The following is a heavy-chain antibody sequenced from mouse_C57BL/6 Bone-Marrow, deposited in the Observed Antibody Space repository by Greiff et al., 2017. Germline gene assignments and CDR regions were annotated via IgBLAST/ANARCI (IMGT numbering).Heavy chain of an antibody. CDR1: GYTFTSYW. Sequence: VQLQQPGAELVKPGASVKVSCKASGYTFTSYWMHWVKQRPGQGLEWIGRIHPSDSDTNYNPKFKGKATLTVDKSSSTAYMQLSSLTSEDSAVYDCARGPVVALAMDDWGQGTSVTVSS. V-gene: IGHV1-74*01. J-gene: IGHJ4*01. D-gene: IGHD1-1*01. CDR2: IHPSDSDT. CDR3: ARGPVVALAMDD.